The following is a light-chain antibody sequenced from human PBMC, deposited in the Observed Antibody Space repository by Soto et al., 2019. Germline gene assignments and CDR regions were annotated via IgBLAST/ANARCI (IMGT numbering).Light chain of an antibody. CDR2: GAA. Sequence: MVLTQSPATLSLSAGAGATLSGRASQSVSSAYVAWYQRKPGQAPRLLIYGAASRATGIPGRFSGSGSGTDFTLTISRLEPEDFAVYYCQQYGTSPFTFGQGTRLEI. CDR1: QSVSSAY. V-gene: IGKV3-20*01. J-gene: IGKJ5*01. CDR3: QQYGTSPFT.